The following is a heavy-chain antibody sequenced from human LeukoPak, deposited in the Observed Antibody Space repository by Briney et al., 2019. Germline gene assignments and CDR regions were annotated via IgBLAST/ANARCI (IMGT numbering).Heavy chain of an antibody. CDR1: GGSISSYY. D-gene: IGHD2-2*02. V-gene: IGHV4-34*01. CDR3: ARGPGTRFGYCSSTSCYTFDY. Sequence: SETLSLTCTVSGGSISSYYWSWIRQPPGRGLEWIGEINQSGNRNYNPSLKSRVTISVDTSKNQFSLKLSSVTAADTAVYYCARGPGTRFGYCSSTSCYTFDYWGQGTLVTVSS. J-gene: IGHJ4*02. CDR2: INQSGNR.